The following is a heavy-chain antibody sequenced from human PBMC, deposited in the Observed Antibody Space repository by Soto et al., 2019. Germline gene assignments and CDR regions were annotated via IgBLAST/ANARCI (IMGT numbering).Heavy chain of an antibody. Sequence: QVQLVQSGAEVKKPGASVKVSCKASGYTFTRSGISWVRQAPGQGLEWLGWINPDNGNTNYAQHLQGRVSLTTDTSTSTAYMYLRSLRSDDTAVYYCARDQGITTFGVYSMYYYGMDVWGQGTTVTVSS. V-gene: IGHV1-18*01. CDR2: INPDNGNT. J-gene: IGHJ6*02. D-gene: IGHD3-3*01. CDR1: GYTFTRSG. CDR3: ARDQGITTFGVYSMYYYGMDV.